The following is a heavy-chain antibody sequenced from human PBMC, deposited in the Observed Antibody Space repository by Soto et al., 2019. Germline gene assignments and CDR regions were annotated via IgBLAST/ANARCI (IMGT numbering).Heavy chain of an antibody. CDR3: ARDPRIAVTSRAWYFDY. CDR1: GYTFTSYG. CDR2: ISAYNGNT. J-gene: IGHJ4*02. V-gene: IGHV1-18*01. D-gene: IGHD4-17*01. Sequence: ASVKVSCKASGYTFTSYGISWVRQAPGQGLEWMGWISAYNGNTNYAQKLQGRVTMTTDTSTSTAYMELRSLRSDDTAVYYCARDPRIAVTSRAWYFDYWGQGTLVTVSS.